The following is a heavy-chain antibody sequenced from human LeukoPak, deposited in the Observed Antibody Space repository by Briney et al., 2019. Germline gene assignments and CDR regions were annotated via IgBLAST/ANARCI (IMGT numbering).Heavy chain of an antibody. CDR2: ISGSGGST. Sequence: GGSLRLSCAASGFTFSSYGMSWVRQAPGKGLEWVSAISGSGGSTYYADSVKGRFTISRDNSKNTLYLQMNSLRAEDTAVYYCAVADLYLRGDYWGQGTLVTVSS. V-gene: IGHV3-23*01. CDR1: GFTFSSYG. D-gene: IGHD2-15*01. J-gene: IGHJ4*02. CDR3: AVADLYLRGDY.